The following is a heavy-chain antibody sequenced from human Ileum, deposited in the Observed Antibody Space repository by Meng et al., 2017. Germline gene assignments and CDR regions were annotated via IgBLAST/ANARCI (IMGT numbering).Heavy chain of an antibody. CDR1: GVAVNRGVYY. J-gene: IGHJ4*02. Sequence: VQLCWPGRGLVWPWQSLGLTCTVSGVAVNRGVYYWNWLPQDTGLELEFSGCLRRSGSAYYNAVLDRRVIMSVDTTKNQFLLRLTHVTAADSALYYGTAGTDSAYPGYWGQGTLVTVSS. D-gene: IGHD2-15*01. V-gene: IGHV4-61*08. CDR2: LRRSGSA. CDR3: TAGTDSAYPGY.